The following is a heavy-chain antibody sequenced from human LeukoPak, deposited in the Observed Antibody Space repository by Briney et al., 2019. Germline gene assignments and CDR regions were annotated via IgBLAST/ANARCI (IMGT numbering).Heavy chain of an antibody. J-gene: IGHJ4*02. D-gene: IGHD6-13*01. CDR2: INHSGST. Sequence: SETLSLTCAVYGGSFSGYYWSWIRQPPGKGLEWIGEINHSGSTNYNPSLKSRVTISVDTSKNQFSLELSSVTAADTAVYYCARVKAAGTRKRLYFDYWGQGTLVTVSS. V-gene: IGHV4-34*01. CDR1: GGSFSGYY. CDR3: ARVKAAGTRKRLYFDY.